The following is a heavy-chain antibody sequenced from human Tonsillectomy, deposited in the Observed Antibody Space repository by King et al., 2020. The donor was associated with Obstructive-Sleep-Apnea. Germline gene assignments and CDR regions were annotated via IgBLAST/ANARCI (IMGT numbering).Heavy chain of an antibody. D-gene: IGHD3-10*01. CDR1: GGSIISGDYY. CDR3: GRITMVRGVIAN. V-gene: IGHV4-30-4*01. CDR2: IYYSGST. J-gene: IGHJ4*02. Sequence: VQLQESGPGLVKPSQTLSLTCTVSGGSIISGDYYWSLIRQPPGKGLEWIGYIYYSGSTYYNPSLKSRAAISVDTSKNQFSLKLSSVPAADTAVYYCGRITMVRGVIANWGQGTLVTVSS.